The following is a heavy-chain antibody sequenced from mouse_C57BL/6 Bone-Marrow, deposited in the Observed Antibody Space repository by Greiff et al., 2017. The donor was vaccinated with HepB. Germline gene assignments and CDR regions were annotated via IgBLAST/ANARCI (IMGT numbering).Heavy chain of an antibody. CDR2: IGPGSGST. CDR3: ARSATVVATDAMDY. D-gene: IGHD1-1*01. Sequence: QVHVKQSGAELVKPGASVKISCKASGYTFTDYYINWVKQRPGQGLEWIGKIGPGSGSTYYNEKFKGKATLTADKSSSTAYMQLSSLTSEDSAVYFCARSATVVATDAMDYWGQGTSVTVSS. CDR1: GYTFTDYY. V-gene: IGHV1-77*01. J-gene: IGHJ4*01.